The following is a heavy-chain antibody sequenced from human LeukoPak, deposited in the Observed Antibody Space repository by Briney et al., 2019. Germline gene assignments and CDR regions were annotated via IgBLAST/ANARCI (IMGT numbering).Heavy chain of an antibody. J-gene: IGHJ4*02. CDR2: IYSGGST. V-gene: IGHV3-66*01. CDR3: ARGLRRTTVVTTYFDY. Sequence: GGSLRLSCAASGFTVSSNYMSWVRQAPGKGLEWVSVIYSGGSTYYADSVKGRFTISRDNSKNTLYLQMNSLRAEDTAVYYCARGLRRTTVVTTYFDYWGQGTLVTVSP. D-gene: IGHD4-23*01. CDR1: GFTVSSNY.